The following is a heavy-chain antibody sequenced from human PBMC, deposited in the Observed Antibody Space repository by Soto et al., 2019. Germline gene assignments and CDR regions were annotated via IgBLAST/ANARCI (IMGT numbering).Heavy chain of an antibody. J-gene: IGHJ3*02. CDR2: INPNSGGT. D-gene: IGHD4-17*01. CDR3: ARVRRVDYGGPVGAFDI. Sequence: GASVKVSCKASGYTFTGYYMHWVRQAPGQGLEWMGWINPNSGGTNYAQKFQGRVTMTRDTSISTAYMELSRLRSDDTAVYYCARVRRVDYGGPVGAFDIWGQGTMVTVSS. CDR1: GYTFTGYY. V-gene: IGHV1-2*02.